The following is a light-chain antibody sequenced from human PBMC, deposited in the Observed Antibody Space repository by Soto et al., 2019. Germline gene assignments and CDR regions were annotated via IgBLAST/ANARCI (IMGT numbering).Light chain of an antibody. V-gene: IGLV1-44*01. CDR2: SNN. J-gene: IGLJ2*01. CDR3: AAWDDSLNGVV. CDR1: SSNIGSNT. Sequence: QSVLTQPPSASGTPGQRVTIACSGRSSNIGSNTVNWYQQLPGTAPKVLIYSNNQRPSGVPDRFSGSKSATSASLAISGLQSDDEAEYYCAAWDDSLNGVVFGGGTKLTVL.